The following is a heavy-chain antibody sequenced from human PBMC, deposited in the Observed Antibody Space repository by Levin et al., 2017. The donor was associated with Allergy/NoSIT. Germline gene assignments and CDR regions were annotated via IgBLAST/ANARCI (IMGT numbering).Heavy chain of an antibody. CDR3: ARDWTVAGSGGALDY. Sequence: GGSLRLSCAVAGFTFRSYAMHWVRQAPGKGLEWVATIAFDGSNQNSADSVKGRFSISRDNSGNILYLQMNSLRDDDTAVYYCARDWTVAGSGGALDYWGQGTLVTVSS. CDR1: GFTFRSYA. D-gene: IGHD3-10*01. J-gene: IGHJ4*02. CDR2: IAFDGSNQ. V-gene: IGHV3-30-3*01.